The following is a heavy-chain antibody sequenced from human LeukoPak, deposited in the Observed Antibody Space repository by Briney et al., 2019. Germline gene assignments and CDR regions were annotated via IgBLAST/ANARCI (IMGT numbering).Heavy chain of an antibody. Sequence: ASVKVSCKASGGTFSSYAISWVRQAPGQGLEWMGGIIPIFGTANYAQKFQGRVTITADESTSTAYMELSSLRSEDTAVYYCARAGGDYGDHAGGDYWGQGTLVTVSS. V-gene: IGHV1-69*01. D-gene: IGHD4-17*01. CDR2: IIPIFGTA. CDR1: GGTFSSYA. CDR3: ARAGGDYGDHAGGDY. J-gene: IGHJ4*02.